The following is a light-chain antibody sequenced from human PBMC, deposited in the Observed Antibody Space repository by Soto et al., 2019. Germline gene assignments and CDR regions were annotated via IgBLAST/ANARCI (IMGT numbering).Light chain of an antibody. Sequence: IQMTQSPSTLSASVGDRVAITCRASQSIGIRLAWYQQKPGKAPRFRIYKASSLESGVPSRFSGSGYGTEFTLTISSLQPDDFATYYCQQYNDYSWTFGQGTEVEIK. CDR1: QSIGIR. CDR3: QQYNDYSWT. V-gene: IGKV1-5*03. CDR2: KAS. J-gene: IGKJ1*01.